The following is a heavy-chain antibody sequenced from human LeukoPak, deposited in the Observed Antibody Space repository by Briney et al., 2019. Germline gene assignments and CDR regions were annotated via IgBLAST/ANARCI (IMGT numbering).Heavy chain of an antibody. Sequence: ASVKVSCKASGGTFSSYAISWVRQAPGQGLEWMGWIIPIFGTANYAQKFQGRVTITTDESTSTAYMELSSVRSEDTAVYYCAREKYDFWSGALGYWGQGTLVTVSS. V-gene: IGHV1-69*05. D-gene: IGHD3-3*01. CDR2: IIPIFGTA. CDR1: GGTFSSYA. CDR3: AREKYDFWSGALGY. J-gene: IGHJ4*02.